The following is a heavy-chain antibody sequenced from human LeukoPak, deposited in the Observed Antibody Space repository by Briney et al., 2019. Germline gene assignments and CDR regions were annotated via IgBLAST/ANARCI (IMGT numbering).Heavy chain of an antibody. D-gene: IGHD2-2*02. V-gene: IGHV3-74*01. Sequence: GGSLRLSCAASGFTFSSYWMHWVRQAPGKGPVWVSRINSDGSSTSYADSVKGRFTISRDNAKNTLYLQMNSLRAEDTAVYYCARGIPAAIRNDADWFDPWGQGTLVTVSS. CDR2: INSDGSST. J-gene: IGHJ5*02. CDR3: ARGIPAAIRNDADWFDP. CDR1: GFTFSSYW.